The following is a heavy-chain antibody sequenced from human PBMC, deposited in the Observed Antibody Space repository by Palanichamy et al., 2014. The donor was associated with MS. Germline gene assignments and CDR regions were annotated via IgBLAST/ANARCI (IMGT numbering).Heavy chain of an antibody. Sequence: EVQLVESGGGLVQPGGSLRLSCAASGFTFSSYWMSWVRQAPGKGLEWVANIKQDGSGKNYVDSVKGRYTISRDNAKNSLYLQMNSLRAEDTAVYYCYAGVPDYWGQGTLVTVSS. J-gene: IGHJ4*02. V-gene: IGHV3-7*01. CDR2: IKQDGSGK. CDR3: YAGVPDY. CDR1: GFTFSSYW. D-gene: IGHD4-23*01.